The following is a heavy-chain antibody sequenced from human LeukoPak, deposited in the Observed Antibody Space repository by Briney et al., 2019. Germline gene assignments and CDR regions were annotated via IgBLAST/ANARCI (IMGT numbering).Heavy chain of an antibody. CDR2: INYSGST. D-gene: IGHD3-22*01. V-gene: IGHV4-39*07. CDR1: GGSITSRSNY. CDR3: ARVTGYMIEDYFDY. Sequence: SETLSLTCTVSGGSITSRSNYWGWIRQPPGKGLEWIGSINYSGSTYYNPSLKSRVTISVETSKNQFSLKLRSVTAADTAVYYCARVTGYMIEDYFDYWGQGTLVTVSS. J-gene: IGHJ4*02.